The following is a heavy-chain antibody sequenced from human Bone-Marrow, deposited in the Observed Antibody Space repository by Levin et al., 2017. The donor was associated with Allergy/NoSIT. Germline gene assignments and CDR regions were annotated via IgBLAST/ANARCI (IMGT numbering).Heavy chain of an antibody. D-gene: IGHD1-1*01. V-gene: IGHV3-11*01. CDR3: ARSLDYDY. Sequence: AGGSLRLSCTASGFIFKDYYMNWIRQAPGKGLEWVSSVSSNGRSIYYADSVKGRFTISRDNAKNSVDLVMNSLTVEDTAVYYCARSLDYDYWGQGTLVNVSS. J-gene: IGHJ4*02. CDR1: GFIFKDYY. CDR2: VSSNGRSI.